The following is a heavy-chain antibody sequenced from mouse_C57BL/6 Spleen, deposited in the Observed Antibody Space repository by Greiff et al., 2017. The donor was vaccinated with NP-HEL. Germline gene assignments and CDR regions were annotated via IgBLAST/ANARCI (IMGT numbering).Heavy chain of an antibody. V-gene: IGHV1-82*01. CDR2: IYPGDGDT. CDR1: GYAFSSSW. CDR3: ASPYYSIYVGFAY. Sequence: QVQLQQSGPELVKPGASVKISCKASGYAFSSSWMNWVKQRPGKGLEWIGRIYPGDGDTNYNGKFKGKATLTADKSSSTAYRQLSSQTSEDSAVYFCASPYYSIYVGFAYWGQGTLVTVSA. D-gene: IGHD2-5*01. J-gene: IGHJ3*01.